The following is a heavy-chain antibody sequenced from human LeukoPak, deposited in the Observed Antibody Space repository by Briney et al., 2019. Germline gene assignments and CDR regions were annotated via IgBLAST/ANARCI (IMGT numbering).Heavy chain of an antibody. J-gene: IGHJ4*02. Sequence: PGGSLRLTCVASGFTFDDYGMHWVRQAPGKGLEWVSGINCNGATTGYAESVQGRFTISRDNAKNSLYLQMNSLTAEDTALYYCAKDAVVATIRLSGAYFDYWGQGILVTVSS. D-gene: IGHD5-12*01. V-gene: IGHV3-9*01. CDR1: GFTFDDYG. CDR3: AKDAVVATIRLSGAYFDY. CDR2: INCNGATT.